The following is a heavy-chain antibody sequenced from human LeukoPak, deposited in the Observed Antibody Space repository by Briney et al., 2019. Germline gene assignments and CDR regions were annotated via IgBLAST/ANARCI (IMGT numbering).Heavy chain of an antibody. CDR3: AFAGGRLPPVYFDY. CDR2: ISPGASDT. V-gene: IGHV5-51*01. D-gene: IGHD1-26*01. CDR1: GYSFTNYW. J-gene: IGHJ4*02. Sequence: GESLQISCKGSGYSFTNYWIGWVRQMPGKGLEWMGIISPGASDTRYSPSFQGQVTVSADKSITTAYLQWSSLKASDTAMYYCAFAGGRLPPVYFDYWGQGTLVIVSS.